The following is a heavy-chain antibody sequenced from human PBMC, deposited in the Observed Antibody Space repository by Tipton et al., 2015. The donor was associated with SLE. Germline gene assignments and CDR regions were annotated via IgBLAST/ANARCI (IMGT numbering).Heavy chain of an antibody. CDR1: GGSISSYY. Sequence: TLSLTCTVSGGSISSYYWSWIRQPAGKGLEWIGRIYTSGSTNYNPSPKSRVTMSVDTSKNQFSLKLRSVTAADTAVYYCARGHSSGWYDARDAFDIWGQGTMVTVSS. V-gene: IGHV4-4*07. CDR2: IYTSGST. D-gene: IGHD6-19*01. CDR3: ARGHSSGWYDARDAFDI. J-gene: IGHJ3*02.